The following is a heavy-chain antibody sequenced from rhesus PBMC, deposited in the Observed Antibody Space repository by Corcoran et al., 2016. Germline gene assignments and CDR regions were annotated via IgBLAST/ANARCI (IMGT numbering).Heavy chain of an antibody. CDR2: IYGSGGGT. J-gene: IGHJ4*01. CDR3: AREGAGTALFFD. CDR1: GGSISDDYY. D-gene: IGHD1-20*01. V-gene: IGHV4-106*01. Sequence: QVQLQESGPGLVKPSETLSLTCAVSGGSISDDYYWSWIRQPPGKGLELIGYIYGSGGGTNYNPSLKNRVTISIDTSKNQFSLKLSSVTAADTAVYYCAREGAGTALFFDWGQGVLVTVSS.